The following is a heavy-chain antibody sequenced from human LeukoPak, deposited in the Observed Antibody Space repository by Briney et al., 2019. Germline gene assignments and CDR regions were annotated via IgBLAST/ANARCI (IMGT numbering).Heavy chain of an antibody. CDR1: GFTLTDY. D-gene: IGHD2-2*01. CDR3: ARADSVPAGDYHYWYMDV. CDR2: IKPNSGDT. Sequence: ASVKVSCKAFGFTLTDYIHWVRQDPRQGLQWMGWIKPNSGDTDYAQKFKGRVTMTRDTSISTVYMELSSLRYDDTAVYYCARADSVPAGDYHYWYMDVWGKGTTVTVSS. V-gene: IGHV1-2*02. J-gene: IGHJ6*03.